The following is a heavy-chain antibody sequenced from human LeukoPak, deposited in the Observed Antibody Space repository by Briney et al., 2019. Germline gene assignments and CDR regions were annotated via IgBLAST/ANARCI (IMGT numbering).Heavy chain of an antibody. Sequence: PGGTLRLSSAASGFTFDDYALDRGPQGPGKGLGWVSGLCGNSGSIGYAGSVNGRFTISRDNAKNSLYLQMNSLRAEDTALYYCAKDIDASIAAAGYFDYWGQGTLVSVSS. D-gene: IGHD6-13*01. CDR1: GFTFDDYA. CDR3: AKDIDASIAAAGYFDY. J-gene: IGHJ4*02. CDR2: LCGNSGSI. V-gene: IGHV3-9*01.